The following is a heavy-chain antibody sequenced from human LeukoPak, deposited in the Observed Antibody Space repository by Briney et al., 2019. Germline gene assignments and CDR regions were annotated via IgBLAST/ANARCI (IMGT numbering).Heavy chain of an antibody. Sequence: GESLKISCKGSGYSFTSYWIGWVCQMPGKGLEWMGIIYPGDSDTRYSPSFQGQVTISADKSISTAYLQWSSLKASDTAMYYCARHGDSSGWSAPLDYWGQGTLVTVSS. V-gene: IGHV5-51*01. CDR1: GYSFTSYW. D-gene: IGHD6-19*01. CDR2: IYPGDSDT. CDR3: ARHGDSSGWSAPLDY. J-gene: IGHJ4*02.